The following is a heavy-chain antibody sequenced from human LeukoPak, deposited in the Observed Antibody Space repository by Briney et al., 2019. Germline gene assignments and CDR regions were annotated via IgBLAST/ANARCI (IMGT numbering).Heavy chain of an antibody. CDR2: ISSSGSTI. D-gene: IGHD3-22*01. CDR3: AREINYYDSSGYPIPDAFDI. CDR1: GFTFSSYE. Sequence: PGGSLRLSCAASGFTFSSYEMNWVRQAPGKGLEWVSYISSSGSTIYYADSVKGRFTISRDNAKNSLYLQMNSLRAGDTAVYYCAREINYYDSSGYPIPDAFDIWGQGTMVTVSS. J-gene: IGHJ3*02. V-gene: IGHV3-48*03.